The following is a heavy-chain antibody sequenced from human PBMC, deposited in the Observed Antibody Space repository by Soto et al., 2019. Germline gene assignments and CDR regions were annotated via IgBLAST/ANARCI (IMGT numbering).Heavy chain of an antibody. CDR1: GFTFGSYA. Sequence: GGSLRLSCAASGFTFGSYAVHWVRQAPGKGLEWVAVISYDGSNKYYADSVKGRFTISRDNSKNTLYLQMNSLRAEDTAVYYCARGDFPGYYYYYGMDVWGQGTTVTVSS. D-gene: IGHD3-3*01. V-gene: IGHV3-30-3*01. CDR3: ARGDFPGYYYYYGMDV. J-gene: IGHJ6*02. CDR2: ISYDGSNK.